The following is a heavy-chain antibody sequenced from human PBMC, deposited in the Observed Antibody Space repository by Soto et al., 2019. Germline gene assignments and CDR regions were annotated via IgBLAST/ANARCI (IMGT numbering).Heavy chain of an antibody. V-gene: IGHV3-30-3*01. CDR2: ISYDGSNK. CDR3: ASLGNYYDSSGYYLGFDY. D-gene: IGHD3-22*01. CDR1: GFTFSSYA. Sequence: QVQLVESGEGVVQPGRSLRLSCAASGFTFSSYAMHWVRQAPGKGLEWVAVISYDGSNKYYADSVKGRFTISRDNSKNTLYLQMNSLRAEDTAVYYCASLGNYYDSSGYYLGFDYWGQGTLVTVSS. J-gene: IGHJ4*02.